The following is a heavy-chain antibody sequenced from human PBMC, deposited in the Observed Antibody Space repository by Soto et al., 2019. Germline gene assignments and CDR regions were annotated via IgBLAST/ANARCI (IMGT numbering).Heavy chain of an antibody. CDR1: GFIFSSYG. D-gene: IGHD2-15*01. CDR3: AKEVHCGGGSCSWSEGFDY. V-gene: IGHV3-30*18. Sequence: QVQLVESGGGVVQPGRSLRLSCAASGFIFSSYGMHWVRQAPGKGLSWVAVISYEGSHTYYADSVKGRFTITRDNSKNTLYLQMNSLRPEDTAVYYCAKEVHCGGGSCSWSEGFDYWGQGTMLTVSS. J-gene: IGHJ4*02. CDR2: ISYEGSHT.